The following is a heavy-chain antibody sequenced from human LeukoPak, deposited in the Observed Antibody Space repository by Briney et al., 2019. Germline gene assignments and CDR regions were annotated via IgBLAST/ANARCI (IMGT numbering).Heavy chain of an antibody. CDR2: IFHSGGT. J-gene: IGHJ3*02. CDR3: ARDKSHTAVAGHDAFDI. Sequence: SETLSLTCAVSGGSISSSNYWSWVRQPPEKGLEWIGEIFHSGGTNYNPSLKSRITISVDKSKNQFSLKLTSVTAADTAVYYCARDKSHTAVAGHDAFDIWGQGTMVIVSS. D-gene: IGHD6-19*01. V-gene: IGHV4-4*02. CDR1: GGSISSSNY.